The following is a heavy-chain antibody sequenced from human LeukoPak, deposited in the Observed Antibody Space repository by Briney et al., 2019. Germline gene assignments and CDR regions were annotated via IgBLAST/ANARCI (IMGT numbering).Heavy chain of an antibody. V-gene: IGHV1-69*13. D-gene: IGHD2-2*01. CDR3: AGLVVPAANHYYYMDV. CDR2: IIPIFGTA. J-gene: IGHJ6*03. Sequence: GASVKVSCKASGGTFSSYAISWVRQAPGQGLEWMGGIIPIFGTANYAQKFQGRVTITVDESTSTAYMELSSLRSEDTAVYYCAGLVVPAANHYYYMDVWGKGTTVTVSS. CDR1: GGTFSSYA.